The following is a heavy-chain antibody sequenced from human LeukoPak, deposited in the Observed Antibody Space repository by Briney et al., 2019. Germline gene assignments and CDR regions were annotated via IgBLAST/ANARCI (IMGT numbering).Heavy chain of an antibody. J-gene: IGHJ4*02. V-gene: IGHV2-5*01. CDR2: IYWNDNK. CDR3: AHVGNSLGDY. D-gene: IGHD4-23*01. Sequence: SGPTLVNPTQTLTLTCTFSGFSLSTSGARVGWICQPPGKALEWLALIYWNDNKRYGPSLKSRLTITKDTSKNQVILTMTNMDPVDTATYYCAHVGNSLGDYWGQGTLVTVSS. CDR1: GFSLSTSGAR.